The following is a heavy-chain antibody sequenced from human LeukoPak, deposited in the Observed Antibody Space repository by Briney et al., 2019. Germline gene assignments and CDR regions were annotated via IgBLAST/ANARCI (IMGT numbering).Heavy chain of an antibody. CDR1: GGSISSGSYY. D-gene: IGHD1-1*01. CDR2: IYTSGST. CDR3: ARDTLERRLLYYYYYMDV. J-gene: IGHJ6*03. Sequence: SEALSLTCTVSGGSISSGSYYWSWIRQPAGKGLEWIGRIYTSGSTNYNPSLKSRVTISVDTSKNQFSLKLSSVTAADTAVYYCARDTLERRLLYYYYYMDVWGKGTTVTISS. V-gene: IGHV4-61*02.